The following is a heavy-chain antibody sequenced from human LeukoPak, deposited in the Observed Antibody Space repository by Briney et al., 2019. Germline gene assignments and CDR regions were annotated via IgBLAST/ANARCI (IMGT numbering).Heavy chain of an antibody. J-gene: IGHJ3*02. Sequence: GGSLRLSCAASGFTFSSYWMTWVRQAPGKGLEWVASIKPDGGEKFSVDSVKGRFTISRDNARNSLDLQMNGLRAEDTAVYYCARDSGNYLDAFDIWGQGTMVTVSS. CDR2: IKPDGGEK. CDR3: ARDSGNYLDAFDI. CDR1: GFTFSSYW. V-gene: IGHV3-7*01. D-gene: IGHD1-7*01.